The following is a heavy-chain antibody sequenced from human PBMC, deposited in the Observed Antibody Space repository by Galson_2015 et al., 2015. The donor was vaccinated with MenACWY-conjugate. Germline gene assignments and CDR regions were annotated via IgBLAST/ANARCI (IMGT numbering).Heavy chain of an antibody. CDR2: INGDGSTT. V-gene: IGHV3-74*01. D-gene: IGHD2/OR15-2a*01. CDR3: VRESSSLTTFGMDF. CDR1: GFCFTDYW. Sequence: SLRLSCAASGFCFTDYWMHWVRQTPGKGLVWVSRINGDGSTTNYADSVEGRFTISRDNAKNTLYLQLSSLRAEDTAVYYCVRESSSLTTFGMDFWGQGTLVTVSS. J-gene: IGHJ4*01.